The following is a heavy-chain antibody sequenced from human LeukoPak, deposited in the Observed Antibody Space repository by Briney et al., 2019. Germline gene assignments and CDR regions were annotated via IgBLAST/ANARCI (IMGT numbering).Heavy chain of an antibody. CDR1: GFTFSSYW. V-gene: IGHV3-74*01. J-gene: IGHJ4*02. Sequence: GGPLRLSCAASGFTFSSYWMHRVRQAPGKGLVWVSRINTDGSSTSYADSVKGRFTISRDNAKNTLYLQMNSLRAEDTAVYYCASDIDQLGYWGQGTLVTVSS. CDR2: INTDGSST. CDR3: ASDIDQLGY. D-gene: IGHD2-2*01.